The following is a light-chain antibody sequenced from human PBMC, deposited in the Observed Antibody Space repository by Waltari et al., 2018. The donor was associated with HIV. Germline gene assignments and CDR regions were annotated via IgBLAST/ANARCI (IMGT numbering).Light chain of an antibody. J-gene: IGKJ2*01. V-gene: IGKV1-12*01. CDR2: NAY. CDR3: LQANSFPYT. Sequence: IQMTQSPSSLSASVGDRVTITCRASQGTNNWVAWYQQKPGRAPKLLIYNAYRLQSGVPSRFSGSGSGTEFALTISSLQPEDFATYYCLQANSFPYTFGQGTKLEIK. CDR1: QGTNNW.